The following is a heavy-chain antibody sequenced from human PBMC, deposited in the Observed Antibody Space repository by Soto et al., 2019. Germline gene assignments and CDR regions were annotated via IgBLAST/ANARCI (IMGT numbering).Heavy chain of an antibody. D-gene: IGHD4-17*01. CDR1: GYTFTSYG. Sequence: GASVKVSCKASGYTFTSYGISWVRQAPGQGLEWMGGIIPIFGTANYAQKFQGRVTITADESTSTAYMELSSLRSEDTAVYYCARSEVNDAGRDYVDYYCYYYGMDVWGQGTTVTVSS. CDR3: ARSEVNDAGRDYVDYYCYYYGMDV. CDR2: IIPIFGTA. V-gene: IGHV1-69*13. J-gene: IGHJ6*02.